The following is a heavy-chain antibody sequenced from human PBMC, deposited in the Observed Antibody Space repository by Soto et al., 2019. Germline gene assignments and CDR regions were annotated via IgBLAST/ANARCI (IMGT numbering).Heavy chain of an antibody. D-gene: IGHD1-1*01. Sequence: EVQLVESGGGLVQPGRSLRLSCAASGFTFDDHAMHWVRQVPGKGLEWVSAISWNSANIGYADSVKGRFTISRDNAKNSLYLQMNSLRPEDTALYYCARDVLGGEQPFYNNMDVWGQGTTVTVSS. CDR3: ARDVLGGEQPFYNNMDV. J-gene: IGHJ6*02. CDR1: GFTFDDHA. V-gene: IGHV3-9*01. CDR2: ISWNSANI.